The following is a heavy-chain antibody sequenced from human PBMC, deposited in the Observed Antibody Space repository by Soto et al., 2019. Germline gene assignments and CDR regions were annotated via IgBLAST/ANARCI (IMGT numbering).Heavy chain of an antibody. J-gene: IGHJ4*02. Sequence: ASVKVSCKASGYTFTSNYLHWIRQAPGQGREWMGTINPGIGSTTYAENFQGRVAMTSDTSTTTVHLELSSLRFEDTAVYYCARQYCTGTSCYPYFDYWGQGTLVTVSS. V-gene: IGHV1-46*01. CDR3: ARQYCTGTSCYPYFDY. CDR2: INPGIGST. CDR1: GYTFTSNY. D-gene: IGHD2-2*01.